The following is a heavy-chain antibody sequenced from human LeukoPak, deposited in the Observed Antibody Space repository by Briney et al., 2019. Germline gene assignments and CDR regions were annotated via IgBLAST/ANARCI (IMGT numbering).Heavy chain of an antibody. CDR3: ARGRYSGYEQYYFDY. CDR2: ISSSGSTI. Sequence: GGSLRLSCAASGFTISDYYMSWIRQAPGEGLECVSYISSSGSTIYYADSVKGRFTISRDNAKNSLYLQMNSLRAEDTAVYYCARGRYSGYEQYYFDYWGQGTLVTVSS. D-gene: IGHD5-12*01. CDR1: GFTISDYY. J-gene: IGHJ4*02. V-gene: IGHV3-11*04.